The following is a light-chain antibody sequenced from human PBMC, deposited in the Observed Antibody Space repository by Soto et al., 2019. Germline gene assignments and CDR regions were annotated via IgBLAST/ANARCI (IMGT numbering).Light chain of an antibody. CDR1: QTIGTW. CDR3: QQSSSTPRT. Sequence: DIQTTQSPSTLSASVGDTVTITCRASQTIGTWLAWYQQKPAKAPKLLIYKASTLESGVPSRFSGSGSGTEFTLTISSLQPDDFATYFCQQSSSTPRTFGQGTKVDIK. V-gene: IGKV1-5*03. CDR2: KAS. J-gene: IGKJ1*01.